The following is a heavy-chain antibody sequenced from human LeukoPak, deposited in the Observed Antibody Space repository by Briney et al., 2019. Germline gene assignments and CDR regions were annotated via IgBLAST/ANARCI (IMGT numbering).Heavy chain of an antibody. Sequence: ASVKVSCKASGYTFTGYYMHWVRQAPGQGLEWMGWINPNSGGTSYAQKFQGRVTMTRDTSISTAYMELSRLRSDDTAVYYCARDRDSYGLVDYWGQGTLVTVSS. CDR1: GYTFTGYY. V-gene: IGHV1-2*02. J-gene: IGHJ4*02. CDR2: INPNSGGT. CDR3: ARDRDSYGLVDY. D-gene: IGHD5-18*01.